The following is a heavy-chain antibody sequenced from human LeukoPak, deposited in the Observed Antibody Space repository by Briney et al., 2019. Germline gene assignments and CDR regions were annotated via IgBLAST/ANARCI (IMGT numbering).Heavy chain of an antibody. Sequence: SETLSLTCTVSGGSISGFYWSWIRQPPGGGLEWIGYIYYSGSTNYNPSLKSRVTISVDTSKNQFSLKLSSVTAADTAVYYCARRGATGWFDPWGQGTLVTVSS. CDR1: GGSISGFY. V-gene: IGHV4-59*08. CDR2: IYYSGST. D-gene: IGHD1-26*01. CDR3: ARRGATGWFDP. J-gene: IGHJ5*02.